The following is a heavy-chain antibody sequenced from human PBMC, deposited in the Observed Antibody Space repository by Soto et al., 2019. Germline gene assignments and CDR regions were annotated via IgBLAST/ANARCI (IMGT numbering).Heavy chain of an antibody. CDR1: GFTFSSYS. D-gene: IGHD4-17*01. CDR2: ISSSSSTI. Sequence: GGSLRLSCAASGFTFSSYSMNWVRQAPGKGLEWVSYISSSSSTIYYADSVKGRFTISRDNAKNSLYPQMNSLRAEDTAVYYCARDVHDYGDYGLRYNWFDPWGQGTLVTVSS. V-gene: IGHV3-48*01. J-gene: IGHJ5*02. CDR3: ARDVHDYGDYGLRYNWFDP.